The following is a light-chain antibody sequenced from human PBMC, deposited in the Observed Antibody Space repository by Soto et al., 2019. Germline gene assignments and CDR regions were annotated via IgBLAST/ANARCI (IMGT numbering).Light chain of an antibody. J-gene: IGKJ1*01. V-gene: IGKV3-20*01. Sequence: IVLTQSPGTLSLSPGERATLSCRASQSVSSSYLAWYQQKPGQAPRLLIYGASSRATGIPDRFSGSGSGTDFTLTISRLEPEDFAVYYCKQYGSSQTFGQGTKVDIK. CDR1: QSVSSSY. CDR2: GAS. CDR3: KQYGSSQT.